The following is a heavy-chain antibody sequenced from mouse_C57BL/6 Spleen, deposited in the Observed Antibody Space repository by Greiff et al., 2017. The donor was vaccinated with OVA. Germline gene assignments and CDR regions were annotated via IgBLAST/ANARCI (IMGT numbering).Heavy chain of an antibody. CDR1: GYTFTDYY. Sequence: VQRVESGAELVRPGASVKLSCKASGYTFTDYYINWVKQRPGQGLEWIARIYPGSGNTYYNEKFKGKATLTAEKSSSTAYMQLSSLTSEDSAVYFCARGFTTVVATDFDYWGQGTTLTVSS. V-gene: IGHV1-76*01. CDR2: IYPGSGNT. J-gene: IGHJ2*01. D-gene: IGHD1-1*01. CDR3: ARGFTTVVATDFDY.